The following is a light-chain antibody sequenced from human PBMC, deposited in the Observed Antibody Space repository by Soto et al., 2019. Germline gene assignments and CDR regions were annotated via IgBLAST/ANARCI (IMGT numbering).Light chain of an antibody. CDR2: GAS. V-gene: IGKV3-15*01. CDR3: QHYNNWPPWT. CDR1: QSGSRN. J-gene: IGKJ1*01. Sequence: EIVLTQSPATLSVSPGEIATVSCRASQSGSRNLAWYQQKPGQAPRLLIYGASTRATGLPVRFSGSGSVTEFNLTISSLQSEDFAVYYCQHYNNWPPWTFGKGTRVEIK.